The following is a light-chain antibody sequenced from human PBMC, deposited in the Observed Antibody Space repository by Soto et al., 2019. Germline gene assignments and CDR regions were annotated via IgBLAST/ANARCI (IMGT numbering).Light chain of an antibody. Sequence: DIVLTQSPATLSLSPGAKATLSCRASQSVSSYFAWYQQKPGQAPRLLIYDASNRATGIPARFSGSGSGTDFTLTISSLEPEDFAVYYCQQRSNWPITFGQGTRLEIK. CDR2: DAS. CDR1: QSVSSY. CDR3: QQRSNWPIT. V-gene: IGKV3-11*01. J-gene: IGKJ5*01.